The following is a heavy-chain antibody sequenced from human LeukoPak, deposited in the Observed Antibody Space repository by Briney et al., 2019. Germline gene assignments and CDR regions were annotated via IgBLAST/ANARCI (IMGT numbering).Heavy chain of an antibody. D-gene: IGHD5-18*01. CDR3: ARGGYSYGYDDDFDY. V-gene: IGHV4-38-2*01. CDR1: GYSISSDNY. CDR2: IYHSGST. J-gene: IGHJ4*02. Sequence: SETLSLTCAVSGYSISSDNYWVWIRQPPGQGLEWTGGIYHSGSTYYNPSLKSRVTMSVDTSKNQFSLKVSSVTAADTAVYYCARGGYSYGYDDDFDYWGQGTLVTVSS.